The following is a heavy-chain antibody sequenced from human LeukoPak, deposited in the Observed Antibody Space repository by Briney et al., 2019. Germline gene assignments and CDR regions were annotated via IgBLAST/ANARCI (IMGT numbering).Heavy chain of an antibody. D-gene: IGHD3-3*02. J-gene: IGHJ4*02. CDR1: GFTFSSYS. CDR2: ISSSSSYI. CDR3: ARGDLFSFFFDY. V-gene: IGHV3-21*01. Sequence: GGSLRLSCAASGFTFSSYSMNWVRQAPGKGLEWVSSISSSSSYIYYADSVKGRFTISRDNAKNSLYLQMNSLRAEDTAVYYCARGDLFSFFFDYWGQGTLVTVSS.